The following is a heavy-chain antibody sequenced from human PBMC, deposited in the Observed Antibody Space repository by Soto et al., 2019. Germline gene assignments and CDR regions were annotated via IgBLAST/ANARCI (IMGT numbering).Heavy chain of an antibody. CDR1: GFSSSRYG. J-gene: IGHJ4*02. CDR3: AKSLRNFDWLLAQSDY. CDR2: ISYDGSNK. V-gene: IGHV3-30-3*01. Sequence: GGSLRLSCAASGFSSSRYGLHWVRQAPGKGLEWVTVISYDGSNKYYADSVKGRFTISRDNSKNTLYLQMNSLRAEDTAVYYCAKSLRNFDWLLAQSDYWGQGTLVTVSS. D-gene: IGHD3-9*01.